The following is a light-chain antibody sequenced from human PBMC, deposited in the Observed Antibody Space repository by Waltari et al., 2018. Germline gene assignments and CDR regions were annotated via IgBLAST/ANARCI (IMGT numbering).Light chain of an antibody. CDR1: QSVSSY. Sequence: EIVLTQSPATLSLSPGERATLSSRASQSVSSYLGWYQQKHGQAPRLLIYDASNRATGIPARFSGSGSGTDFTLTISSLEPEDFAVYYCQQRSNWPGTFGQGTKLEI. V-gene: IGKV3-11*01. CDR3: QQRSNWPGT. CDR2: DAS. J-gene: IGKJ2*01.